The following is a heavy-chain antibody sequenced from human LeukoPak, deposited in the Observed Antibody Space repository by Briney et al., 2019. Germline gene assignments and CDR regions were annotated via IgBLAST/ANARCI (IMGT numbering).Heavy chain of an antibody. V-gene: IGHV3-7*01. J-gene: IGHJ6*03. CDR1: GFTFTSYS. D-gene: IGHD2-2*01. CDR3: VRAPLPYCSSSSCSNYYYYMDV. Sequence: PGGSLRLSCAASGFTFTSYSMSWVRQAPGKGLEWVANIKQEGSEKYYVDSVKGRFTVSRDNAKNSLFLQMNSLRVEDTAVYYCVRAPLPYCSSSSCSNYYYYMDVWGKGTTVTVSS. CDR2: IKQEGSEK.